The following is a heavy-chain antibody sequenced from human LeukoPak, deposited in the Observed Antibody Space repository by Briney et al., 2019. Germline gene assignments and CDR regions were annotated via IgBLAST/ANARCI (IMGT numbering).Heavy chain of an antibody. CDR3: ALYDRPSGSLLPGDAFDI. V-gene: IGHV1-69*13. D-gene: IGHD1-26*01. CDR2: IIPIFGTA. CDR1: GGTFSSYA. Sequence: ASVKVSCKASGGTFSSYAISWVRQAPGQGLEWMGGIIPIFGTANYAQKFQGRVTITADESTSTAYMELSSLRSEDTAVYYCALYDRPSGSLLPGDAFDIWGQGTMVTVSS. J-gene: IGHJ3*02.